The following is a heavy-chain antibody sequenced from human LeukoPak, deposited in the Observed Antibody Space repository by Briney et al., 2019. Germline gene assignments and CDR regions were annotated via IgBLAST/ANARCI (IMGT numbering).Heavy chain of an antibody. J-gene: IGHJ4*02. CDR2: IIPIFGTA. Sequence: SVKVSCKASGGTFSSYAISWVRQAPGQGLEWMGRIIPIFGTATYAQKFQGRVTITTDESTSTAYMELSSLRSDDTAVYYCARGKGYSYGNWGQGTLVTVSS. V-gene: IGHV1-69*05. CDR1: GGTFSSYA. D-gene: IGHD5-18*01. CDR3: ARGKGYSYGN.